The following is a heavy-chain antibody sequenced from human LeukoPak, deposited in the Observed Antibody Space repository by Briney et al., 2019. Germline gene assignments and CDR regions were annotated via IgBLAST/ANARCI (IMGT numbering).Heavy chain of an antibody. D-gene: IGHD3-22*01. CDR3: AKAGHYYDSRNYFDY. CDR2: ISGSGGST. V-gene: IGHV3-23*01. J-gene: IGHJ4*02. CDR1: GFTFSSYA. Sequence: PGGSLRLSCAASGFTFSSYAMSWVRQAPGKGLEWVSAISGSGGSTCYADSVKGRFTISRDNSKNTLYLQMNSLRAEDTAVYYCAKAGHYYDSRNYFDYWGQGTLVTVSS.